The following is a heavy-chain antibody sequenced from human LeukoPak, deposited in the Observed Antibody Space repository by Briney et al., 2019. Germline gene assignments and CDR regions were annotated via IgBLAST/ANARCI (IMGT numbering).Heavy chain of an antibody. J-gene: IGHJ3*02. CDR1: GFTFSSYW. CDR2: IKQDGSEK. CDR3: ARDYYGYYGFAFDI. Sequence: GGSLRLSCAASGFTFSSYWMSWVRQAPGKGLEWVANIKQDGSEKYYVDSVKGRFTISRDNAENSLYLQMNSLRAEDTAVYYCARDYYGYYGFAFDIWGQGTMVTVPS. V-gene: IGHV3-7*01. D-gene: IGHD3-10*01.